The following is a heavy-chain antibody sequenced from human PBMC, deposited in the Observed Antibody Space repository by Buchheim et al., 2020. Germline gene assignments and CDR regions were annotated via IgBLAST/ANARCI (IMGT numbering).Heavy chain of an antibody. V-gene: IGHV3-23*01. Sequence: EVQLLESGGGLVQPGGSLRLSCAASGLTLGTYDMTWVRQAPGKGLEWVSGISNDGSGTTYADSVKGRFTCSRDNSRNMLFLQMNSLRVDDTAIYYCAKNRGYWYFDVWGRGTL. CDR2: ISNDGSGT. CDR3: AKNRGYWYFDV. CDR1: GLTLGTYD. D-gene: IGHD3-10*01. J-gene: IGHJ2*01.